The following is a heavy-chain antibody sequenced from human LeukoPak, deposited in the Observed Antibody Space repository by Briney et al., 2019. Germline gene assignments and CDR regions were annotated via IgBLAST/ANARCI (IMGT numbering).Heavy chain of an antibody. J-gene: IGHJ4*02. Sequence: GGSLRLSCAASGFTFSSYGMHWVRQAPGKGLEWVAVISYDGSNKYYADSVKGRFTISRDNSKNTLYLQMNSLRAEDTAVYYCAKDASGVSSGWFDYWGQGTLVTVSS. D-gene: IGHD6-19*01. V-gene: IGHV3-30*18. CDR2: ISYDGSNK. CDR3: AKDASGVSSGWFDY. CDR1: GFTFSSYG.